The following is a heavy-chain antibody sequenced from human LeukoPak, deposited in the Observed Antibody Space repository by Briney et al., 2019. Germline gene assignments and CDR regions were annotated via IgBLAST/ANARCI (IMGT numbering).Heavy chain of an antibody. CDR2: IYDGGAT. Sequence: GGSLRLSCAASGFTVSNNYMSWVRQAPGRGLEWVSVIYDGGATDYADSVKGRVTVSRDSSKNTLYLQISSLRADDTAVYYCARDVLPVGGQIGPQYYMDVWGKGTTVTVSS. J-gene: IGHJ6*03. D-gene: IGHD2-15*01. V-gene: IGHV3-53*01. CDR3: ARDVLPVGGQIGPQYYMDV. CDR1: GFTVSNNY.